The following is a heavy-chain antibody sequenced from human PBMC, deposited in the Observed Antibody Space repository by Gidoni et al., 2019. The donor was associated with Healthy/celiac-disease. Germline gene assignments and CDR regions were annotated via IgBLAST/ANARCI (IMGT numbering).Heavy chain of an antibody. V-gene: IGHV4-34*01. CDR3: ARVGFDY. CDR1: GGSFRGYY. Sequence: QVQLQPWGAGLLKPSETLSLTCAVYGGSFRGYYWSWIRKPPGKGLEWIGEINHSGSTNYNPSLKSRVTISVDTSKNQCSLKLSSVTAADTAVYYCARVGFDYWGQGTLVTVSS. J-gene: IGHJ4*02. CDR2: INHSGST.